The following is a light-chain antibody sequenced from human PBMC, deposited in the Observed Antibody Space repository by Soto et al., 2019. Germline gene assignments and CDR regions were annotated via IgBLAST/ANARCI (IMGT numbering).Light chain of an antibody. CDR3: SSYTSTSTRVL. Sequence: QSALTQPASVSGSPGQSITISCTGTSSDIGGYNFVSWYQQHPGKAPKLMIYDVGNRPSGVSRRFSDSKSGNTASLTISGLQAEDEADYYCSSYTSTSTRVLFGGGTKLTVL. CDR1: SSDIGGYNF. V-gene: IGLV2-14*03. CDR2: DVG. J-gene: IGLJ2*01.